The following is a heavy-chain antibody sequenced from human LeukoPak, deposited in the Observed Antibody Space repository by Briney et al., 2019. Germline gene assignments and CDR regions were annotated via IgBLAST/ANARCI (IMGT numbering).Heavy chain of an antibody. Sequence: ASVKVSCKASGYTFTSYDINWVRQATGQGLEWVGRINPNSGVTNYAQKFQGRVTMTRHTSITTAHMELSRLRSDDTAVYYCARDRSGILGYYYNGMDVWGQGTTVTVSS. CDR1: GYTFTSYD. CDR3: ARDRSGILGYYYNGMDV. J-gene: IGHJ6*02. D-gene: IGHD3-10*01. V-gene: IGHV1-2*06. CDR2: INPNSGVT.